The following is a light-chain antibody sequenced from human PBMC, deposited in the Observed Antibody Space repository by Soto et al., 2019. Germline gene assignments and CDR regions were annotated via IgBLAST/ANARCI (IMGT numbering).Light chain of an antibody. CDR1: SSNIGNNY. J-gene: IGLJ2*01. Sequence: QSVLTQPPSVSAAPGQKVTISCSGSSSNIGNNYVSWYQQRPGTAPKLLIYDNNERPSGIPDRFSGSKSGTSATLGITGLQTGDEADYYCGTWDSSLSSMVFGGGTKLTVL. CDR3: GTWDSSLSSMV. CDR2: DNN. V-gene: IGLV1-51*01.